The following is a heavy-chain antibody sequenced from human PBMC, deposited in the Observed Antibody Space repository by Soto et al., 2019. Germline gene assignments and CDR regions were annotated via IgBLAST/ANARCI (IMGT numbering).Heavy chain of an antibody. J-gene: IGHJ4*02. CDR2: IKSKTDGGAT. V-gene: IGHV3-15*07. CDR3: TTGLESYCSSTSCYAGFGYYFDY. Sequence: HGGSMRLSCAACGFTFSNAWMNWVRQEPGKGMEWVGRIKSKTDGGATDFAAPVKGRFTISRDDSKNTLYLQMNSLKTEDTAVYYCTTGLESYCSSTSCYAGFGYYFDYWGQGTLVTVSS. CDR1: GFTFSNAW. D-gene: IGHD2-2*01.